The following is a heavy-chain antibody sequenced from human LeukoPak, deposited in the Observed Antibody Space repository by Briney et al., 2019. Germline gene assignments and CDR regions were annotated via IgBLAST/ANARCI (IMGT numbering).Heavy chain of an antibody. CDR1: GFTFSNYW. D-gene: IGHD2-2*01. CDR3: VRSCSSAGCYGLFDY. V-gene: IGHV3-74*01. CDR2: INGDGGST. Sequence: PGGSLRLSCAASGFTFSNYWMHWVRQAPGKGLVWVSRINGDGGSTTYADSVKGRFTISRGNAKNTLYLQMNSLRAEDTAFYYCVRSCSSAGCYGLFDYWGQGALVTVSS. J-gene: IGHJ4*02.